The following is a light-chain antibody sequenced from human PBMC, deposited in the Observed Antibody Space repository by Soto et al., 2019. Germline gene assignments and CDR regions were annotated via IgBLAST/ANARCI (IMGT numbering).Light chain of an antibody. CDR1: QIISGD. CDR3: QQYNTWLWT. V-gene: IGKV1-5*03. J-gene: IGKJ1*01. Sequence: DIQMTQSPSALSASVGDRVTITCRASQIISGDLAWYQQKPGKAPKLLIYRASSLESGVPSRFSGSGSGTEFTLTISRLQCEDFAVYYCQQYNTWLWTFGQGTKVEI. CDR2: RAS.